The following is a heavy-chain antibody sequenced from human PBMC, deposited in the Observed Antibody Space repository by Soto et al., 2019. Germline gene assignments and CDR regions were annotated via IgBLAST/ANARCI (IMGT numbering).Heavy chain of an antibody. V-gene: IGHV3-30*18. J-gene: IGHJ3*01. Sequence: PGGSLRLSCAASEFTFRSYGMDWVRQAPGKGLEWVAFISYDGSKKFYADSVKGRFTISRDNSKKTLHLQMSSLRVDDTAVYYCAKNEAPAAMDSVYAFDVWGQGTMVTVSS. CDR1: EFTFRSYG. D-gene: IGHD2-2*01. CDR2: ISYDGSKK. CDR3: AKNEAPAAMDSVYAFDV.